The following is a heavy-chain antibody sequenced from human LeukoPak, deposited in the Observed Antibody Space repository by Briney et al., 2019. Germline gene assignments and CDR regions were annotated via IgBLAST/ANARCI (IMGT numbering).Heavy chain of an antibody. J-gene: IGHJ2*01. CDR2: IKQDGSER. CDR3: ARKAYCGGDCYSGNWYFDL. V-gene: IGHV3-7*01. D-gene: IGHD2-21*02. Sequence: GGSLRLSCAASGFTFNSYWMNWVRQAPGKGLEWVANIKQDGSERFYVDSVKGRFTISRDNAKNSLYLQMKSLMAEDTAVYYCARKAYCGGDCYSGNWYFDLWGRGTLVTVSS. CDR1: GFTFNSYW.